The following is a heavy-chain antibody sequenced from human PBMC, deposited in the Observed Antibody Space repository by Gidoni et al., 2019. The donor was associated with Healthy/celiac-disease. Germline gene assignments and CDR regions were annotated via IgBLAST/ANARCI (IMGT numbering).Heavy chain of an antibody. CDR1: GYTFPSYG. D-gene: IGHD3-22*01. Sequence: QVQLVQSGAEVKKPGASVKVSCKASGYTFPSYGISWVRQAPGQGLEWMGWISAYNGNTNYAQKLQGRVTMTTDTSTSTAYMELRSLRSDDTAVYYCAREAYYYDSSGYLADYWGQGTLVTVSS. CDR3: AREAYYYDSSGYLADY. J-gene: IGHJ4*02. CDR2: ISAYNGNT. V-gene: IGHV1-18*04.